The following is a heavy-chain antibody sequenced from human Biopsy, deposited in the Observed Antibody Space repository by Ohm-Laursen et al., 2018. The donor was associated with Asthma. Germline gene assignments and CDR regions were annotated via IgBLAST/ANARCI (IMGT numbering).Heavy chain of an antibody. J-gene: IGHJ4*01. CDR3: AKSADYCDSTDYLDF. V-gene: IGHV3-7*03. CDR2: IKHDGTEK. Sequence: SLRLSCSASGFTFGDYWMSWVRQVPGKGLEWVANIKHDGTEKNHVDSLKGRFTISRDNAKNSLYLQMQSLRPEDTAFYYCAKSADYCDSTDYLDFWGRGTLVTVSS. CDR1: GFTFGDYW. D-gene: IGHD3-22*01.